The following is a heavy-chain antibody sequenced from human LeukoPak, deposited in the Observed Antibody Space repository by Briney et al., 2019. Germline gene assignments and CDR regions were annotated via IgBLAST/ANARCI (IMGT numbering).Heavy chain of an antibody. D-gene: IGHD3-16*01. V-gene: IGHV3-48*04. Sequence: GGSLRLSCAASGFTFSSYSMNWVRQAPGKGLEWISFIDGSSRITFYANSVKGRFSISRDNAKNSLFLQMNSLRAEDTAVYFCARRVPSQVITDYFDFWGQGALVTVSS. CDR2: IDGSSRIT. CDR3: ARRVPSQVITDYFDF. CDR1: GFTFSSYS. J-gene: IGHJ4*02.